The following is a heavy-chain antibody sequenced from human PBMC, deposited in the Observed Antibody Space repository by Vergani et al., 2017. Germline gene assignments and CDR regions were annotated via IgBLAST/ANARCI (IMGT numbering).Heavy chain of an antibody. V-gene: IGHV4-39*01. CDR2: IYYSGST. Sequence: QLQLQESGPGLVKPSETLSLTCTVSGGSISSSSYYWGWLRQPPGKGLEWIGSIYYSGSTYYNPSLKSRVTISVDTSKNQFSLKLSSVTAADTAVYYCARHGVEWELDDAFDIWGQGTMVTVSS. CDR3: ARHGVEWELDDAFDI. D-gene: IGHD1-26*01. CDR1: GGSISSSSYY. J-gene: IGHJ3*02.